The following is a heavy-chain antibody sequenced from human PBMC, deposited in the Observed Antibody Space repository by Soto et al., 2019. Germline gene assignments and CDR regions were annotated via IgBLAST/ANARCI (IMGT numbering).Heavy chain of an antibody. D-gene: IGHD3-10*01. J-gene: IGHJ6*02. CDR2: ISGSGGST. CDR3: AKGLEYYYGSGSYYTNQPYGMDV. V-gene: IGHV3-23*01. Sequence: GGSLRLSCAASGFTFSSYAMSWVRQAPGKGLEWVSAISGSGGSTYYADSVKGRFTISRDNSKNTLYLQMNSLRAEDTAVYYCAKGLEYYYGSGSYYTNQPYGMDVWGQGTTVTVSS. CDR1: GFTFSSYA.